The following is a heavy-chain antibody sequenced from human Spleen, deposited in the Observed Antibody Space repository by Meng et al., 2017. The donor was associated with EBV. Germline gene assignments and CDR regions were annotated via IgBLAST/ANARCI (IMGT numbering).Heavy chain of an antibody. CDR2: IIPILGTG. CDR3: AREGPDRCLNY. Sequence: QVQLGQSGAGGKKPGSSVRVSCKASGETSSSYAVHWVRQAPGQGLEWMGGIIPILGTGNYAEKLKGRVTITADESTRTVYMDLSRLTSEDTAVYYCAREGPDRCLNYWGQGTLVTVSS. J-gene: IGHJ4*02. V-gene: IGHV1-69*01. CDR1: GETSSSYA. D-gene: IGHD5/OR15-5a*01.